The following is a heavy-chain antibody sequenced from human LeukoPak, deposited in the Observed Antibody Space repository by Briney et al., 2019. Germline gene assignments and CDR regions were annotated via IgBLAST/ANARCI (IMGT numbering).Heavy chain of an antibody. Sequence: PGGSLRLSCAASGFTFSSYWMSWVRQAPGKGLEWVANIQQDGSEKYYVDSVKGRFTVSRDNALNSLYLQMNSLRAEDTAVYYCARVPRSSGSGWFDPWGQGTLVTVSS. J-gene: IGHJ5*02. CDR1: GFTFSSYW. CDR2: IQQDGSEK. D-gene: IGHD6-19*01. V-gene: IGHV3-7*01. CDR3: ARVPRSSGSGWFDP.